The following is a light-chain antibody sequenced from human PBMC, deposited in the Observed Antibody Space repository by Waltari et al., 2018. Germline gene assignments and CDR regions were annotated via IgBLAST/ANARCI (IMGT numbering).Light chain of an antibody. CDR3: AAWDSRLNGVV. CDR2: NNN. V-gene: IGLV1-44*01. CDR1: SSNIGRDI. J-gene: IGLJ2*01. Sequence: QSVLTQSPSASGTSGQRVTISCSGSSSNIGRDIVNWYRHLPGTAPELLIYNNNRRPSGVPDRFSGSRYGTSASRAISGLQSEDEADYYCAAWDSRLNGVVFGGGTKLTVL.